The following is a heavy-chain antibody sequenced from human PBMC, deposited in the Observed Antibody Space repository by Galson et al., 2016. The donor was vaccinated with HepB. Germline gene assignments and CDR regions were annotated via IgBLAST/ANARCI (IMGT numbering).Heavy chain of an antibody. V-gene: IGHV3-48*02. CDR3: ARDRRHNYAFFDS. J-gene: IGHJ4*02. Sequence: SLRPSCAASGFSFSSYNMDWVRRAPGKGLEWVSYISRTGETFYYADSVKGRFTISRDNAKNLLYLQMNSLRDEDTAVYYCARDRRHNYAFFDSWGQGTPITVSS. CDR1: GFSFSSYN. CDR2: ISRTGETF. D-gene: IGHD3-16*01.